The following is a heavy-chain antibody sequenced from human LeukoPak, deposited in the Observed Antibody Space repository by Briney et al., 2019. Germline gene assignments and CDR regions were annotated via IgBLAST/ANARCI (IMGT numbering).Heavy chain of an antibody. CDR3: AGSSSGYFWFDP. J-gene: IGHJ5*02. V-gene: IGHV4-39*01. CDR1: GGSISSSSYY. D-gene: IGHD3-22*01. Sequence: SETLSLTCTVSGGSISSSSYYRGWIRQPPGKGLEWIGSIYYSGSTYYNPSLKSRVTISVDTSKNQFSLKLSSVTAADTAVYYCAGSSSGYFWFDPWGQGTLVTVSS. CDR2: IYYSGST.